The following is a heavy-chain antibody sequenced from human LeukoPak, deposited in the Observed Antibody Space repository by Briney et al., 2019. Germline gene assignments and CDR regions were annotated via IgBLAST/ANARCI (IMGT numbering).Heavy chain of an antibody. D-gene: IGHD1-1*01. CDR3: ARQGTGTTPDRPFYYYYGMDV. V-gene: IGHV3-11*01. CDR1: GFTFSHYY. Sequence: KPGGSLRLSCAASGFTFSHYYMSWIRQAPGKGLEWVSYISSSGSTIYYADSVKGRFTISRDNAKNSLYLQMNSLRAEDTAVYYCARQGTGTTPDRPFYYYYGMDVWGQGTTVTVSS. CDR2: ISSSGSTI. J-gene: IGHJ6*02.